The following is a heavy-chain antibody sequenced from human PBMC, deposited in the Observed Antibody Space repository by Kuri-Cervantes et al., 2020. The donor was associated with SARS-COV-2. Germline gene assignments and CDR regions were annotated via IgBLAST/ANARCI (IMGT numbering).Heavy chain of an antibody. V-gene: IGHV4-39*01. D-gene: IGHD3-3*01. CDR3: ARHVVSGWSGYFDY. Sequence: GSLRLSCTVSGGSISSTSYYWGWVRQPPGKGLEWIGSTYYSGSTYYNPSLKSRVTISVDTSKNQFSLKLSSVTAADTAVYYCARHVVSGWSGYFDYWGQGTLVTVSS. CDR1: GGSISSTSYY. J-gene: IGHJ4*02. CDR2: TYYSGST.